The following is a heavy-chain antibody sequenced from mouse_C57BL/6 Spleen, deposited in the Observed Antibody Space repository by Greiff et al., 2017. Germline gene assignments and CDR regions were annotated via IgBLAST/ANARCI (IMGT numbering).Heavy chain of an antibody. V-gene: IGHV1-59*01. D-gene: IGHD2-5*01. CDR1: GYTFTSYW. CDR3: AREAIVTTISDY. Sequence: QVQLQQPGAELVRPGTSVKLSCKASGYTFTSYWMHWVKQRPGQGLEWIGVIDPSDSYTNYNQKFKGKATLTVDTSSSTDYMQLSSLTSEDSAVYYCAREAIVTTISDYWGQGTTLTVSS. CDR2: IDPSDSYT. J-gene: IGHJ2*01.